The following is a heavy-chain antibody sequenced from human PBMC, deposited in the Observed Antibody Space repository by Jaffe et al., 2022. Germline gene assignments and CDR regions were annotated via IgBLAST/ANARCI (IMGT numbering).Heavy chain of an antibody. CDR1: GDSVSSNSAV. D-gene: IGHD3-22*01. CDR2: TYYRSKWHY. Sequence: QVQLQQSGPGLVKPSQTLSLTCAISGDSVSSNSAVWNWIRQSPSRGLEWLGRTYYRSKWHYDYAVSVQGRITINPDTSKNQFSLHLNSVTLEDAAVYYCAGRVPDTDAFDVWGQGTMVTVSS. J-gene: IGHJ3*01. V-gene: IGHV6-1*01. CDR3: AGRVPDTDAFDV.